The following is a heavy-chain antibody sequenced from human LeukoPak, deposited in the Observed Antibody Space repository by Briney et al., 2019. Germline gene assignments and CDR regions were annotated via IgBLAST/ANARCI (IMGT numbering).Heavy chain of an antibody. D-gene: IGHD3-9*01. Sequence: GGSLRLSCAASGFTFSNYAMSWVRQAPGKGLEWVSAITGSGGNTYYADSVKGRFTISRDNSMNTVFLQMNSLRAEDTAVYYCAKWGDYDVLTGYYVSDYWGQGTLVTVSS. J-gene: IGHJ4*02. CDR1: GFTFSNYA. CDR2: ITGSGGNT. CDR3: AKWGDYDVLTGYYVSDY. V-gene: IGHV3-23*01.